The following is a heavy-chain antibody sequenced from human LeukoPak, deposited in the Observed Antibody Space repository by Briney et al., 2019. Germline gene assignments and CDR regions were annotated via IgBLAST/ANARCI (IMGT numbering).Heavy chain of an antibody. J-gene: IGHJ4*02. Sequence: ASVKVSCKASGYTFTGYYMHWVRQATGQGLEWMGWMNPNSGNTGYAQKFQGRVTMTRNTSISTAYMELSSLRSEDTAAYYCARIKRGYSYGNFDYWGQGNLVTVSS. V-gene: IGHV1-8*02. D-gene: IGHD5-18*01. CDR3: ARIKRGYSYGNFDY. CDR2: MNPNSGNT. CDR1: GYTFTGYY.